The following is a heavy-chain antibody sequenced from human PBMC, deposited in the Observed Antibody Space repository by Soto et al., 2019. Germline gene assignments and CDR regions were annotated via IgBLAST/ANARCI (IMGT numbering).Heavy chain of an antibody. CDR1: GYTFTSSG. D-gene: IGHD3-22*01. CDR3: ARAFFYQGSDSRGYSFDAFDF. Sequence: QVQVVQSGVEVRRPGSSVKVSCKASGYTFTSSGMSWVRQAPGQGLEWMGWISAHTGSSEYAQRFQGRVTMTTDRSTSTAYMELRSLRSDDTAVYYCARAFFYQGSDSRGYSFDAFDFWGPGTLVTVSS. CDR2: ISAHTGSS. J-gene: IGHJ3*01. V-gene: IGHV1-18*01.